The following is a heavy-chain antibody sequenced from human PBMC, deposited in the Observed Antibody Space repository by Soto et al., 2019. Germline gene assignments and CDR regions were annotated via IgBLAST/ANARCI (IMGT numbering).Heavy chain of an antibody. CDR2: IYYSGST. V-gene: IGHV4-59*01. D-gene: IGHD3-10*01. J-gene: IGHJ4*02. Sequence: SETLSLTCTVSGGSISSYYWSWIRQPPGKGLEWIGYIYYSGSTNYNPSLKSRVTISVDTSKNQFSLKLSSVTAADTAVYYCARGAIPDYGSGPIDYWGQGTLVTVSS. CDR1: GGSISSYY. CDR3: ARGAIPDYGSGPIDY.